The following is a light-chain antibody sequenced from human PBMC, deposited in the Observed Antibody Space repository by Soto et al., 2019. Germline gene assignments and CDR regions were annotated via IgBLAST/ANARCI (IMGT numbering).Light chain of an antibody. CDR1: QSVSSAY. CDR3: QQFVTSPQT. CDR2: GAS. J-gene: IGKJ1*01. Sequence: EIVLTQSPGTLSLSPGERATLSCRASQSVSSAYLAWYQQKPGQAPRLLIFGASSRATGIPDRFSGSGAGTEFTLTINRLEPEDFAVDYCQQFVTSPQTFGQGTKVDIK. V-gene: IGKV3-20*01.